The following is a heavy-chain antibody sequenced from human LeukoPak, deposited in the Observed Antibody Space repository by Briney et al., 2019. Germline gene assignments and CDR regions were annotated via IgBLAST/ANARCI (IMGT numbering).Heavy chain of an antibody. CDR2: MNPNSGNT. CDR3: ARSMYNWNDGYFDY. V-gene: IGHV1-8*03. CDR1: GYTFTSYD. D-gene: IGHD1-1*01. J-gene: IGHJ4*02. Sequence: GASVEVSCKASGYTFTSYDINWVRQATGQGLEWMGWMNPNSGNTGYAQKFQGRVTITRNTSISTAYMELSSLRSEDTAVYYCARSMYNWNDGYFDYWGQGTLVTVPS.